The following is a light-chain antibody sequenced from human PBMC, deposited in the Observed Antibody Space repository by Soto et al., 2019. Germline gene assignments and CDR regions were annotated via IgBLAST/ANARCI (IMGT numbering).Light chain of an antibody. CDR3: SSFVGAPVI. CDR1: STDVGAYNY. Sequence: QSVLTQPPSASGSPGQSVTIPCAGTSTDVGAYNYVSWYQQHPGKVPKLIIFEVNKRPSGVPDRFSGSKSGDTASLTVSGLQAEDEADYYCSSFVGAPVIFGGGTKLTVL. CDR2: EVN. V-gene: IGLV2-8*01. J-gene: IGLJ2*01.